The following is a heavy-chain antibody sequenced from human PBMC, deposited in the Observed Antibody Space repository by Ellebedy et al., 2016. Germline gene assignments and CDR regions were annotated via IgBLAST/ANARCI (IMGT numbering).Heavy chain of an antibody. J-gene: IGHJ4*02. V-gene: IGHV3-23*01. Sequence: GESLKISXATSGFPFSNYFMTWIRRAPGKGLVWVATISVAGYTTFFADSVKGRFTISRDNSKSTLYLQMNNLRVDDTALYYCRQGHYFDQWGQGALVTVSS. CDR1: GFPFSNYF. CDR3: RQGHYFDQ. CDR2: ISVAGYTT.